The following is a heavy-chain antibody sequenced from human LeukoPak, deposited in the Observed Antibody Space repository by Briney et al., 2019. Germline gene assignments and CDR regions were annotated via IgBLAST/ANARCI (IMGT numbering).Heavy chain of an antibody. V-gene: IGHV4-59*02. CDR3: ARGGTYNDILSFDP. CDR1: GASVSSDY. D-gene: IGHD3-9*01. Sequence: SETLSLTCTVSGASVSSDYWTWIRQTPGKGLERLGYIYDSGSTDYNPSLQRRLTISVDTSRNQFSLNLTSVTAADTAVYYCARGGTYNDILSFDPWGQGTLVTVSS. CDR2: IYDSGST. J-gene: IGHJ5*02.